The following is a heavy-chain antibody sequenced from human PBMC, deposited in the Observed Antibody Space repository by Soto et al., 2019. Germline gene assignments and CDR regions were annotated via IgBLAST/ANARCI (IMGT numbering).Heavy chain of an antibody. Sequence: PSETLSLTCAVSGGSISSYYWSWIRQPPGKGLEWIGYIYYSGSTNYNPSLKSRVTISVDTSKNQFSLKLSSVTAADTAVYYCARNTKGIAAFSIAPGIFRSYAFDMWGQGTMVTVSS. CDR2: IYYSGST. V-gene: IGHV4-59*08. CDR3: ARNTKGIAAFSIAPGIFRSYAFDM. D-gene: IGHD6-13*01. CDR1: GGSISSYY. J-gene: IGHJ3*02.